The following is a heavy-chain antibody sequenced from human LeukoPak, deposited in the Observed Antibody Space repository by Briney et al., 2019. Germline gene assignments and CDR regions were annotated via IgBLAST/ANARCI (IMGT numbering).Heavy chain of an antibody. CDR1: GYTFTSYD. D-gene: IGHD1-7*01. CDR3: ARGATGTTFANYYYYMDV. CDR2: MNPNSGNT. Sequence: GASVKVSCKDSGYTFTSYDINWVRQATGQGLEWMGWMNPNSGNTGYAQKFQGRVTITRNTSISTAYMELSSLRSEDTAVYYCARGATGTTFANYYYYMDVWGKGTTVTVSS. V-gene: IGHV1-8*01. J-gene: IGHJ6*03.